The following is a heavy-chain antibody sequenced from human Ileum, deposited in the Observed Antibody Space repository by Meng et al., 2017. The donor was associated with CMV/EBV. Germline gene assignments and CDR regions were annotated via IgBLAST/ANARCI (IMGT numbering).Heavy chain of an antibody. CDR1: GYTFVSYT. V-gene: IGHV1-3*01. CDR2: INAGNGNR. CDR3: ARHPGLEDYFFDY. D-gene: IGHD1-14*01. Sequence: KTSGYTFVSYTLHWWRQAPGQTLEWMGSINAGNGNRQYSENFQGRVTIASDTSASATYMELSSLRSEDTAIYYCARHPGLEDYFFDYWGQGTLVTVSS. J-gene: IGHJ4*02.